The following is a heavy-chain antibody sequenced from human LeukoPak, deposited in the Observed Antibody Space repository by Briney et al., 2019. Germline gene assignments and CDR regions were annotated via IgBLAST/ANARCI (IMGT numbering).Heavy chain of an antibody. D-gene: IGHD3-9*01. CDR1: GGSFSGYY. CDR2: INHSGST. J-gene: IGHJ4*02. CDR3: ARGLDIN. V-gene: IGHV4-34*01. Sequence: SETLTLTCAVYGGSFSGYYWSWIRQPPGKGLEWIGEINHSGSTNYNPSLKRRVTISVDTSKNQFSLKLSSVTAADTAVYYCARGLDINWGQGTLVTVSS.